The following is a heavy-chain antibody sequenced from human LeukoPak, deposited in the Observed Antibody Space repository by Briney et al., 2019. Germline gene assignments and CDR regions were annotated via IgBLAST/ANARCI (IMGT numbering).Heavy chain of an antibody. CDR2: INHSGST. CDR3: ARSPPPSGWYSGTPIV. V-gene: IGHV4-34*01. D-gene: IGHD6-19*01. CDR1: GGSFSGCY. J-gene: IGHJ4*02. Sequence: TSETLSLTCAVYGGSFSGCYWSWIRQPPRKGLEWIGEINHSGSTNYNSSLKSRVTISVDTSKNQYSLKLSSVTAADTAVYYCARSPPPSGWYSGTPIVGGQGTLVTVSS.